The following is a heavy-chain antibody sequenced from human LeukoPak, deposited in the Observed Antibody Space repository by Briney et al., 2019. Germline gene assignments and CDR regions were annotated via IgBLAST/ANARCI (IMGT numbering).Heavy chain of an antibody. V-gene: IGHV4-34*01. CDR1: GGSFSGHY. Sequence: SETLSLTCAVYGGSFSGHYWSWIRQPPGKGLEWIGEINHSGSTNYNPSLESRVTISVDTSKNHFSLKLSSVTAADTAVYYCASGQYYDLWSGYYVDWGQGTLVPVSA. CDR3: ASGQYYDLWSGYYVD. CDR2: INHSGST. D-gene: IGHD3-3*01. J-gene: IGHJ4*02.